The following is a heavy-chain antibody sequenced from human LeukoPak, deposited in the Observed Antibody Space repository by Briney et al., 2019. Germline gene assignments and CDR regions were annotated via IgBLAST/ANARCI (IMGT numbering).Heavy chain of an antibody. J-gene: IGHJ4*02. D-gene: IGHD3-22*01. CDR1: GYTFTSYY. CDR2: ISAYNGNT. Sequence: ASVKVSCKASGYTFTSYYMHWVRQAPGQGLEWMGWISAYNGNTNCAQKLQGRVTMTTDTSTSTAYMELRSLRSDDTAVYYCARGYYYDSSGSYFDYWGQGTLVTVSS. V-gene: IGHV1-18*04. CDR3: ARGYYYDSSGSYFDY.